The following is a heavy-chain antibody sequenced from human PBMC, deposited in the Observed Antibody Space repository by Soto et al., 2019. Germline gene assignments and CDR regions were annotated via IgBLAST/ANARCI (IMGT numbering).Heavy chain of an antibody. CDR2: INPNSGGT. J-gene: IGHJ6*02. CDR1: GYTFTGYY. V-gene: IGHV1-2*02. CDR3: ARSYYGSGSYWFYGMDV. Sequence: GASVKVSCKASGYTFTGYYMHWVRQAPGQGLEWMGWINPNSGGTNYAQKFQGRVTMTRDTSISTAYMELSSLRSEDTAVYYCARSYYGSGSYWFYGMDVWGQGTTVTVSS. D-gene: IGHD3-10*01.